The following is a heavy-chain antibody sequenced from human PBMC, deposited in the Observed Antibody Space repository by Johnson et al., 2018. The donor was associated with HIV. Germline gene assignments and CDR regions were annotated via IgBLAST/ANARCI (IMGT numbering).Heavy chain of an antibody. V-gene: IGHV3-64*01. CDR3: AREETTAPAAFDI. Sequence: EQLVESGGGLVQPGGSLRLSCVASGFTFSSYTLHWVRQAPGKGLEYVSAISRKGGSTYYANSVKGKFTISRDNSKNTLYLQMGNLRADDMAVYYCAREETTAPAAFDIWGQGTMVTVSS. J-gene: IGHJ3*02. CDR2: ISRKGGST. CDR1: GFTFSSYT. D-gene: IGHD4-17*01.